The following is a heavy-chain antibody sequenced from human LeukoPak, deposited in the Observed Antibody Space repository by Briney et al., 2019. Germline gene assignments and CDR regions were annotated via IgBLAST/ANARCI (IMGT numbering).Heavy chain of an antibody. CDR1: GFTFSSYS. CDR2: ISSSSSYI. V-gene: IGHV3-21*01. D-gene: IGHD4-11*01. CDR3: ARDALYYSNYVEYWFDP. Sequence: GGSLKLSCAASGFTFSSYSMNWGRPAPGKGLEWVSSISSSSSYIYYAASVKGRFTISRDNAKNSLYLQMNSLRAEDTAVYYCARDALYYSNYVEYWFDPWGQGTLVTVSS. J-gene: IGHJ5*02.